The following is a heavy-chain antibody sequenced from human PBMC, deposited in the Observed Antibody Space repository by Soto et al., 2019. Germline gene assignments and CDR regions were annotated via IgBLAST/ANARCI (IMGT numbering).Heavy chain of an antibody. CDR1: GFTFSSYW. J-gene: IGHJ4*02. Sequence: EVQLVESGGGLVQPGGSLRLSCAASGFTFSSYWMSWVRQAPGKGLEWVANIKQDGSEKYYVDSVKGRFTISRYNAKNSLYLQMNSQRAEDTAVDYCARFSVYSGYDPPDYWGQGTLVTVSS. CDR2: IKQDGSEK. V-gene: IGHV3-7*01. D-gene: IGHD5-12*01. CDR3: ARFSVYSGYDPPDY.